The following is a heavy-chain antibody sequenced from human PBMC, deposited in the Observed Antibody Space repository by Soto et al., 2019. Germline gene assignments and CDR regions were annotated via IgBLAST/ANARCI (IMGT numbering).Heavy chain of an antibody. J-gene: IGHJ3*02. Sequence: ASVKVSCKASAYTFTNYGITWVRQAPGQGLEWMGWINPNSGGTNYAQKFQGWVTMTRDTSISTAYMELSRLRSDDTAVYYCAIGYCSSTSCPDAFDIWGQGTMVTVSS. CDR3: AIGYCSSTSCPDAFDI. V-gene: IGHV1-2*04. D-gene: IGHD2-2*01. CDR2: INPNSGGT. CDR1: AYTFTNYG.